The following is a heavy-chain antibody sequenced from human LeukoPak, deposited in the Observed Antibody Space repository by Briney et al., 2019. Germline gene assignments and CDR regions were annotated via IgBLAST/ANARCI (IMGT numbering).Heavy chain of an antibody. CDR2: IWYDGSNK. CDR1: GFTFSSYG. Sequence: GGSLRLSCAASGFTFSSYGMHWVRQAPGKGLEWMAVIWYDGSNKYYADSVKGRFTISRDNSKNTLYLQMNSLRAEDTAVYYCARDHPYCSSTSCPLDYWGQGTLVTVSS. CDR3: ARDHPYCSSTSCPLDY. V-gene: IGHV3-33*01. J-gene: IGHJ4*02. D-gene: IGHD2-2*01.